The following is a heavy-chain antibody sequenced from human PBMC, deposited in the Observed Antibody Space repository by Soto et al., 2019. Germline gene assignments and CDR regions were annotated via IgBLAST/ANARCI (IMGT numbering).Heavy chain of an antibody. CDR1: GGSISSSSYY. J-gene: IGHJ2*01. V-gene: IGHV4-39*01. CDR3: AGGRDQLRWRDWYFDL. Sequence: QLQLQESGPGLVKPSETLSLTCTVSGGSISSSSYYWGWIRQPPGKGLEWIGSIYYSGSTYYKPSLKSRVTTTVDTSTNQFSLKLSSVTAADTAGYYCAGGRDQLRWRDWYFDLWGRGTLVTVSS. CDR2: IYYSGST. D-gene: IGHD4-17*01.